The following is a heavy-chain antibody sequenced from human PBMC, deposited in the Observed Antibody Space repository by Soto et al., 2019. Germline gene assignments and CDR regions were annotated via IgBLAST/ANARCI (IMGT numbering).Heavy chain of an antibody. V-gene: IGHV1-18*04. D-gene: IGHD6-6*01. CDR3: ARDQHLEYSSNRPFDY. CDR1: CYTFTSYG. J-gene: IGHJ4*02. CDR2: ISADNGNT. Sequence: QVQLVQSGAEVKKPGASVKVSCKASCYTFTSYGISWVRQAPGQGLEWMGWISADNGNTNYAQKLQCRVTMTTDTSTSTAYMELRSLRSDDTAVYYCARDQHLEYSSNRPFDYWGQGTLVTVSS.